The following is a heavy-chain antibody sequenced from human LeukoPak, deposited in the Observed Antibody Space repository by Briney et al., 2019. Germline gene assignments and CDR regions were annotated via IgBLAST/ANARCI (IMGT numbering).Heavy chain of an antibody. CDR1: GFTFSSYC. D-gene: IGHD6-6*01. CDR3: AKDHSSSSGWFDP. V-gene: IGHV3-33*06. J-gene: IGHJ5*02. CDR2: IWYDGSNK. Sequence: GGSLRLSCAASGFTFSSYCMHWVRQAPGKGLEWVAGIWYDGSNKYYADSVKGRFTISRDNSKNTLYLQMNSLRTEDTAVYYCAKDHSSSSGWFDPWGQGTLVTVSS.